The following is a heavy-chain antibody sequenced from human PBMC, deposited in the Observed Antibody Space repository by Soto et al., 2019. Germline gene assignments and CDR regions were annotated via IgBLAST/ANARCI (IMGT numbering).Heavy chain of an antibody. CDR3: VRVQRRNILTGDNWFDP. V-gene: IGHV4-59*01. Sequence: SETLSLTCTVSGGSISSYYWSWIRQPPGKGLEWIGYIYYSGSTNYNPSLKSRVTISVDTSKNQFSLKLSSVTAADTAVYYCVRVQRRNILTGDNWFDPWGQGTLVTVSS. CDR2: IYYSGST. CDR1: GGSISSYY. D-gene: IGHD3-9*01. J-gene: IGHJ5*02.